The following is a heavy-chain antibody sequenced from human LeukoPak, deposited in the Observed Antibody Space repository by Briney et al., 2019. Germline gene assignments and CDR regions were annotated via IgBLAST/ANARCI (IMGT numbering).Heavy chain of an antibody. Sequence: PGGSLRLSCAASTFGFNIYAMSWVRQAPGKGLEWVSVISGSGGSTDYADSVKGRFTISRDNAKNSLYLQMNSLSAEDTAVYYCARELTALDYWGQGTLVTVSS. D-gene: IGHD3-16*01. V-gene: IGHV3-23*01. J-gene: IGHJ4*02. CDR2: ISGSGGST. CDR3: ARELTALDY. CDR1: TFGFNIYA.